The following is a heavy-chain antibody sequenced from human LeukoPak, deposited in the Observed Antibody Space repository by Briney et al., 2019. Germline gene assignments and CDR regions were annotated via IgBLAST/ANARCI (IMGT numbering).Heavy chain of an antibody. CDR2: FYSGST. D-gene: IGHD1-26*01. Sequence: SETPSLTCTVSGGSISSSSYYWSWIRQPAGKGLEWIGRFYSGSTNYNPSLKSRVTMSVDTSKNQFSLKLSSVTAADTAVYYCARDSRIMGAPGAFDYWGQGTLVTVSS. V-gene: IGHV4-61*02. CDR3: ARDSRIMGAPGAFDY. J-gene: IGHJ4*02. CDR1: GGSISSSSYY.